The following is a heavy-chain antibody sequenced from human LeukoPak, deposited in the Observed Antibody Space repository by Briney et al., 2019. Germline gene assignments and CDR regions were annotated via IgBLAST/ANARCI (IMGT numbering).Heavy chain of an antibody. CDR1: GFTFSDYY. CDR3: ARVGRTYYDFWSGYYPSHYYYYYMDV. J-gene: IGHJ6*03. D-gene: IGHD3-3*01. CDR2: ISSSGSTI. Sequence: GGSLRLSCAASGFTFSDYYMSWIRQAPGKGLEWVSYISSSGSTIYYADSVKGRFTISRDNAKNSLYLQMNSLRAEDTAVYYCARVGRTYYDFWSGYYPSHYYYYYMDVWGKGTTVTVSS. V-gene: IGHV3-11*04.